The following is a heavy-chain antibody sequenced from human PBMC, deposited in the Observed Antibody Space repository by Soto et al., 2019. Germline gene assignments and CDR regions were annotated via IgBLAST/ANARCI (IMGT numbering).Heavy chain of an antibody. Sequence: QVQLVQSGAEVKKPGASVKVSCKASGYTFTGYYMHWVRQAPGQGLEWMGWINPNSGGTNYAQKFQGRVTMTRDTSMSQAYLELSRLRSDDMDGYYWARVRGDTRGYSYGYGGCDPCVQGPLVTVSS. CDR2: INPNSGGT. CDR1: GYTFTGYY. CDR3: ARVRGDTRGYSYGYGGCDP. J-gene: IGHJ5*02. V-gene: IGHV1-2*02. D-gene: IGHD5-18*01.